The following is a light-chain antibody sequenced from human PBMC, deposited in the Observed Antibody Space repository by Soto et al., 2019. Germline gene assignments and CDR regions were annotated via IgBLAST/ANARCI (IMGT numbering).Light chain of an antibody. CDR3: QQYSDSVLT. J-gene: IGKJ4*01. CDR1: QTLTSNY. CDR2: GAA. V-gene: IGKV3-20*01. Sequence: EIVLTQSPATLYLSPGERATLSCRASQTLTSNYLAWYQQKPGQAPRLLIHGAASRATGIPDRFSGSGSGTDFTLTISRLEPEDFAVYYCQQYSDSVLTFGGGTKVEIK.